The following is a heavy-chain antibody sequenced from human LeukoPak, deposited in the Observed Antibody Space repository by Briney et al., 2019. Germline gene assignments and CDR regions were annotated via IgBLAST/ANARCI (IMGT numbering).Heavy chain of an antibody. CDR3: ASSTRTEYYSDSSGWGHDAFDI. J-gene: IGHJ3*02. Sequence: SETLSLTCTVSGGSISSYYWSWIRQPPGKGLEWIGYIYYSGSTNYNPSLKSRVTMSVDTSKNQFSLKLSSVTAADTAVYYCASSTRTEYYSDSSGWGHDAFDIWGQGTMVTVSS. CDR1: GGSISSYY. CDR2: IYYSGST. D-gene: IGHD3-22*01. V-gene: IGHV4-59*12.